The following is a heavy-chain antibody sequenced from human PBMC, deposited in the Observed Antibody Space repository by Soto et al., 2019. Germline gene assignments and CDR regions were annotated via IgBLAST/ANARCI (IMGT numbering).Heavy chain of an antibody. CDR1: GYTFTSYA. J-gene: IGHJ6*02. Sequence: ASVKVSCKASGYTFTSYAMHWVRQAPGQRLEWMGWINAGNGNTKYSQKFQGRVTITRGTSASTAYMELSSLRSEDTAVYYCAREGGWYYYYYYGMDVWDQGTTVTVSS. CDR3: AREGGWYYYYYYGMDV. V-gene: IGHV1-3*01. CDR2: INAGNGNT. D-gene: IGHD6-19*01.